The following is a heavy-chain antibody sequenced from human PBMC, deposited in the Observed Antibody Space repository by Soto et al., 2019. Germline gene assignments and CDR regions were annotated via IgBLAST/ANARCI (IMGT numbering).Heavy chain of an antibody. CDR2: IGAGEDK. Sequence: EVQLLETGGHLVQPGGSLRLSCGASGFTFRSYTMNWVRQAPGKGLEWVSGIGAGEDKDYADSLRGRFTITRDNSNIMLFLQMNSLRAENTAIYYCAKDRQPDGIWSFDYWGQGTLVTVPS. CDR1: GFTFRSYT. V-gene: IGHV3-23*01. D-gene: IGHD1-20*01. J-gene: IGHJ4*02. CDR3: AKDRQPDGIWSFDY.